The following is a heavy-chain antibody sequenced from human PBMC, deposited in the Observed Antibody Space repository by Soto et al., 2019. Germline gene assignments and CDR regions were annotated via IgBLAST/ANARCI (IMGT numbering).Heavy chain of an antibody. Sequence: QVRLQQWGAGLVRPSETLSLTCAVYGGSFNNYCWSWIRQPPGKGLEWIGEVCPGGRTNYSPTLKREARIAVEGSKNQVSLRLTSVTVADTAVYYCARGDYGQYDAYNWFDPWGQGNLVSVAS. D-gene: IGHD3-10*01. V-gene: IGHV4-34*02. CDR1: GGSFNNYC. CDR2: VCPGGRT. CDR3: ARGDYGQYDAYNWFDP. J-gene: IGHJ5*02.